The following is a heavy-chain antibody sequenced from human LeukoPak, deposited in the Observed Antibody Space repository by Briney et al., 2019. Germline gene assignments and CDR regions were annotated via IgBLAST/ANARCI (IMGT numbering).Heavy chain of an antibody. Sequence: PGGSLRLSCAASGFTFSDYWMTWVRQTPGKGLEWVANIKGDGGVKAYIDSVKGRFTISRDNAESSLYLQMNSLRAADTAVYYCARDSGNFYVDYWGQGTLVTVSS. J-gene: IGHJ4*02. V-gene: IGHV3-7*03. CDR2: IKGDGGVK. D-gene: IGHD1-26*01. CDR3: ARDSGNFYVDY. CDR1: GFTFSDYW.